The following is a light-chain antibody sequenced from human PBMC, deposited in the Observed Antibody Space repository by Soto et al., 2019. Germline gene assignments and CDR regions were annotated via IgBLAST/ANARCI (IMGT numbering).Light chain of an antibody. CDR2: DAS. J-gene: IGKJ5*01. Sequence: EIVLTQSPATLSLSPGERATLSCGASQSVSSNYLAWYQQKPGLAPRLLIYDASSRATGIPDRFSGSGSGTHFILTINRLEPEDFALYYCRQYGNSPVTFGQGTRLEIK. CDR1: QSVSSNY. V-gene: IGKV3D-20*01. CDR3: RQYGNSPVT.